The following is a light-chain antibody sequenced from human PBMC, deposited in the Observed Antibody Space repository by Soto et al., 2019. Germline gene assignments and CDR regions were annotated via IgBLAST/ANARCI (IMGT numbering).Light chain of an antibody. J-gene: IGKJ1*01. CDR1: QGISIY. V-gene: IGKV1-5*03. CDR3: QQYDSFST. CDR2: KAS. Sequence: DIQMTQSPSSLSASVGDRVTITCRASQGISIYLNWYHQKPGKAPKLLIYKASTLKSGVPSRFSGSGSGTEFTLTISSLQPDDSATYFCQQYDSFSTFGQGTKVDIK.